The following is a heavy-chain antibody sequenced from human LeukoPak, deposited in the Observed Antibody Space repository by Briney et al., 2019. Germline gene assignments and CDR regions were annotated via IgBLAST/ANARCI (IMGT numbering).Heavy chain of an antibody. CDR3: AKAIVVVPAATLDY. D-gene: IGHD2-2*01. CDR2: ISSSSSYI. Sequence: GVSLRLSCAASGFTFSSCSMSWVRQAPGKGLEWVSFISSSSSYIYYADSVKGRFTISRDNSKNTLFLQMDSLRAEDTAVYYCAKAIVVVPAATLDYWGQGTLVTVSS. V-gene: IGHV3-21*04. CDR1: GFTFSSCS. J-gene: IGHJ4*02.